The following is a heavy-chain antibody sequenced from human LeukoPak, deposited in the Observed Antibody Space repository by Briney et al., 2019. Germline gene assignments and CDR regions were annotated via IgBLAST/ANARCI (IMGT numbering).Heavy chain of an antibody. V-gene: IGHV4-59*08. J-gene: IGHJ4*02. D-gene: IGHD5-18*01. Sequence: PSETLSLTCTVSGGSISSYYWSWIRQPPGKGLEWIGYIYYSGSTNYNPSLKSRVTKSVDTSKNQFSLKLSSVTAADTAVYYCASGPQGRIQLWPFDYWGQGTLVTVSS. CDR1: GGSISSYY. CDR2: IYYSGST. CDR3: ASGPQGRIQLWPFDY.